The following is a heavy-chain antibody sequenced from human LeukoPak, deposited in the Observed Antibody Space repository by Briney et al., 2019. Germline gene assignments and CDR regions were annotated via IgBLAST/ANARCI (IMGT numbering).Heavy chain of an antibody. D-gene: IGHD3-9*01. J-gene: IGHJ6*03. V-gene: IGHV4-39*01. CDR2: IYYSGST. CDR3: ARLFEGPFDYYYMDV. Sequence: SETLSLTCTVSGGSISSSSYYWGWIRQPPGKGLEWIGSIYYSGSTYYNPSLQSRVTISVDTSKNQFSLKLSSVTAADTAVYYCARLFEGPFDYYYMDVWGKGTTVTVSS. CDR1: GGSISSSSYY.